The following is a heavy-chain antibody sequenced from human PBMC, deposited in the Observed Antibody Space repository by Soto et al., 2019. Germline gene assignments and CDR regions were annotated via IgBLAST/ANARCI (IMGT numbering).Heavy chain of an antibody. V-gene: IGHV4-30-4*01. D-gene: IGHD1-26*01. CDR3: ARATPSYSGRYYFDY. CDR2: IYYSGST. Sequence: SETLSLTCTVSGGSISSGDYYWSWIRQPPGKGLEWIGYIYYSGSTYYNPSLKSRVTISVDTSKNQFSLKLSSVTAADTAVYYCARATPSYSGRYYFDYWGQGTLVTVSS. CDR1: GGSISSGDYY. J-gene: IGHJ4*02.